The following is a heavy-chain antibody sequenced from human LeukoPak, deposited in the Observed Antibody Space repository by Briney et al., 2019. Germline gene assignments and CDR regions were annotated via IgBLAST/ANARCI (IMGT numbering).Heavy chain of an antibody. D-gene: IGHD6-6*01. J-gene: IGHJ4*02. CDR1: GFTFSSSG. V-gene: IGHV3-48*03. CDR3: ARMRPELDY. CDR2: ISSSGGTI. Sequence: GGSLRLSCATSGFTFSSSGMHWVRQAPGKGLEWVSYISSSGGTIYYADSVKGRFTISRDNPKNPLYLQMNSLRAEDAAVYYCARMRPELDYWGQGTLVTVSS.